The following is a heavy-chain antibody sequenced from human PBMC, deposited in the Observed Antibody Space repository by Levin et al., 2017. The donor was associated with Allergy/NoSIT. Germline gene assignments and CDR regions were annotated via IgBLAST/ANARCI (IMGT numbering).Heavy chain of an antibody. Sequence: GGSLRLSCAASGFTFSSYAINWVRQAPGKGLEWVSAISSGGGGTYFAVSVKGRFTISRDNSKNTVYLQMNSLRVEDTAVYYCARALHPQNYYDGGGHYYRGDFDHWGQGTLVTVSS. CDR1: GFTFSSYA. CDR2: ISSGGGGT. D-gene: IGHD3-22*01. V-gene: IGHV3-23*01. CDR3: ARALHPQNYYDGGGHYYRGDFDH. J-gene: IGHJ4*02.